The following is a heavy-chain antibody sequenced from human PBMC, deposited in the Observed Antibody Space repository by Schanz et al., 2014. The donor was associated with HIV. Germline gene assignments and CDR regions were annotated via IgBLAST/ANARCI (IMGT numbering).Heavy chain of an antibody. CDR1: GFTFSTYA. J-gene: IGHJ6*02. CDR2: ISGGGAGT. V-gene: IGHV3-23*04. Sequence: VQLVESGGGVVQPGRSLRLSCVASGFTFSTYAMHWVRQAPGKGLEWVSTISGGGAGTYYADSVKGRLTISRDNSKNTLYLQMNSLRAEDTAVYYCAREREESIAYYYYGMDVWGQGTTVTVSS. D-gene: IGHD1-26*01. CDR3: AREREESIAYYYYGMDV.